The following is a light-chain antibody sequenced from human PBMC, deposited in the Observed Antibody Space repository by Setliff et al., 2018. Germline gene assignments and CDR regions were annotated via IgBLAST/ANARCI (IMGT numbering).Light chain of an antibody. J-gene: IGLJ2*01. CDR1: SSDIGTYNR. CDR3: NSYISSTTLL. CDR2: EVT. V-gene: IGLV2-18*02. Sequence: QSALTQPPSVSGSPGQSVTISCTGTSSDIGTYNRVSWYQQSPGTAPKLLIYEVTNRPSGVPDRFSGSKSGNTASLTISGLQAEDEAYYYCNSYISSTTLLFGGGTKVT.